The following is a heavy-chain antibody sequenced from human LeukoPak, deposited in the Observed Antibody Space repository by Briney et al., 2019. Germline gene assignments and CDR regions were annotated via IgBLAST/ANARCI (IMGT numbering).Heavy chain of an antibody. D-gene: IGHD4-23*01. J-gene: IGHJ4*02. CDR1: GGSVSSGSYY. CDR2: IYYSGST. CDR3: ARHGPPQMVVVVTPPDY. V-gene: IGHV4-61*01. Sequence: SETLSLTCTVSGGSVSSGSYYWSWIRQPPGKGLEWIGYIYYSGSTNYNPSLKSRVTISVDTSNNQFSLKLRSVTAADTAVYYCARHGPPQMVVVVTPPDYWGQGTLVTVSS.